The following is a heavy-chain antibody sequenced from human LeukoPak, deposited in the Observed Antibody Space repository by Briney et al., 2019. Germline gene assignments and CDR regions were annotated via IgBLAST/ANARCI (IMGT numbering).Heavy chain of an antibody. CDR3: ARRGIWFGKG. CDR2: INHSGST. J-gene: IGHJ4*02. D-gene: IGHD3-10*01. Sequence: SETLSLTCAVYGGSFSGYYWSWIRQPPGKGLEWIGEINHSGSTNYNPSLKSRVTISVDTSKNQFSLKLSSVTAADTAAYYCARRGIWFGKGWGQGTLVTVSS. CDR1: GGSFSGYY. V-gene: IGHV4-34*01.